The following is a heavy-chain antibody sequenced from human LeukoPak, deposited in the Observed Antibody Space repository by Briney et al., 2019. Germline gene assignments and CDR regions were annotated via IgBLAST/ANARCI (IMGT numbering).Heavy chain of an antibody. CDR3: ARWGSGSYIYYYYYYYMDV. V-gene: IGHV3-21*01. Sequence: GGSLRLSCAASGFTFSSYSMNWVRQAPGKGLEWVSSISSSSSYIYYADSVKGRFTISRDNAKNSLYLQMNSLRAEDTAVYYCARWGSGSYIYYYYYYYMDVWGKGTTVTVSS. D-gene: IGHD3-10*01. J-gene: IGHJ6*03. CDR2: ISSSSSYI. CDR1: GFTFSSYS.